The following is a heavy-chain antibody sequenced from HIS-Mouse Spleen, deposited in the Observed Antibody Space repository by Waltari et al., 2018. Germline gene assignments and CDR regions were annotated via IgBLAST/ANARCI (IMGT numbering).Heavy chain of an antibody. J-gene: IGHJ3*02. D-gene: IGHD1-1*01. CDR2: INSDGSST. CDR3: ARDLELDAFDI. Sequence: EVQLVESGGGLVQPGGSLRLSCAASGFTFSSYWMHWVRQAPGKGLVWVDSINSDGSSTSYADSGKGRFTISRDNAKNTLYLQMNSLRAEDTAVYYCARDLELDAFDIWGQGTMVTVSS. CDR1: GFTFSSYW. V-gene: IGHV3-74*01.